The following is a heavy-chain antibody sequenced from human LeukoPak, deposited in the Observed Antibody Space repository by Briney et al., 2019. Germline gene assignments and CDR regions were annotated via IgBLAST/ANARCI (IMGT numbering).Heavy chain of an antibody. CDR2: ISYDGSNK. D-gene: IGHD6-13*01. V-gene: IGHV3-30*04. Sequence: PGRSLRLSCAAYGFTFSSYAMHWVRQAPGKGLEGVAVISYDGSNKYYADSVKGRFTISRDNSKNTLYLQMNSLRAEDTAVYYCARDFVAAGTIFDYWGQGTLVTVSS. CDR1: GFTFSSYA. CDR3: ARDFVAAGTIFDY. J-gene: IGHJ4*02.